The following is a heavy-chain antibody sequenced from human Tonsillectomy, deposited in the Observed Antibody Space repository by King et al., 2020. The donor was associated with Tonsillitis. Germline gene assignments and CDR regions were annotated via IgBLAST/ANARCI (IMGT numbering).Heavy chain of an antibody. J-gene: IGHJ4*02. D-gene: IGHD3-22*01. CDR2: IYHSGST. CDR1: GYSISSGYY. V-gene: IGHV4-38-2*02. CDR3: ARVADSSGYYFQTDY. Sequence: QLQESGAGLVKPSETLSLICTVSGYSISSGYYWGWIRQPPGKGLEWIGSIYHSGSTYYNPSLKSRVTISVDTSKNQFPLKLSSVTAADTAVYYCARVADSSGYYFQTDYWGQGTLVTVSS.